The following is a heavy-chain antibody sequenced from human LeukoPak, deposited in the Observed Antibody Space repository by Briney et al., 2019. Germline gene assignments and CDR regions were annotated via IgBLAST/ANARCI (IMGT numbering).Heavy chain of an antibody. CDR3: ARDQITDY. CDR2: MSSDGSYK. D-gene: IGHD3-16*01. Sequence: GGSLRLSCAASGFTVSSNYMSWVRQAPGKGPEWVAVMSSDGSYKDYGDSVKGRFTISRDNSRNTLYLEMNSLSPEDTALYYCARDQITDYWGQGTLVTVSS. J-gene: IGHJ4*02. CDR1: GFTVSSNY. V-gene: IGHV3-30*03.